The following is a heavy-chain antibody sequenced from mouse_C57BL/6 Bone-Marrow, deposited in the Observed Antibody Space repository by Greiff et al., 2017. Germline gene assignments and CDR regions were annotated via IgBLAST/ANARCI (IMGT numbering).Heavy chain of an antibody. V-gene: IGHV1-61*01. J-gene: IGHJ4*01. CDR3: AREGTTVVGAMDY. D-gene: IGHD1-1*01. CDR2: IYPSDSET. Sequence: QVQLQQSGAALVRPGSSVKLSCKASGYTFTSYWMDWVKQRPGQGLEWIGNIYPSDSETHYNQKFKDKATLTVDKSSSTAYMQLSSLTSEDSAVYYCAREGTTVVGAMDYWGQGTSVTGSS. CDR1: GYTFTSYW.